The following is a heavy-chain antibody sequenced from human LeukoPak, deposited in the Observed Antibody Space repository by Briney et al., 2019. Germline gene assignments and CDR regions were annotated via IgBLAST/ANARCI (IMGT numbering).Heavy chain of an antibody. CDR1: GGSISSYY. CDR2: IYTSGST. D-gene: IGHD6-13*01. V-gene: IGHV4-4*09. Sequence: SETLSLTCTVSGGSISSYYWSWIRQPPRKGLEWIGYIYTSGSTNYNPSPKSRVTISVDTSKNQFSLKLSSVTAADTAVYYCARRDGIAWFDPWGQGTLVTVSS. CDR3: ARRDGIAWFDP. J-gene: IGHJ5*02.